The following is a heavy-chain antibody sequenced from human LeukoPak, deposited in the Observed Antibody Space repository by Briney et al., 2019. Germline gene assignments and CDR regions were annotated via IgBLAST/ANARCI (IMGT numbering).Heavy chain of an antibody. CDR3: ARDLYCTTTSCYGFDY. CDR2: IKQDGSEK. D-gene: IGHD2-2*01. V-gene: IGHV3-7*01. CDR1: GFTFSNFW. J-gene: IGHJ4*02. Sequence: GGSLRLSCAASGFTFSNFWMNWVRQAPGKGLEWVANIKQDGSEKYYVDSVKGRFTISRDNAKNSLYLQMNSLRAEDTAIYYCARDLYCTTTSCYGFDYWGQGTLVTVSS.